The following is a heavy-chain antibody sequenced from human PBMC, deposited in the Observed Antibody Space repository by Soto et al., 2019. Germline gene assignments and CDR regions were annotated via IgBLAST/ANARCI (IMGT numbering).Heavy chain of an antibody. D-gene: IGHD3-10*01. CDR2: ISSSSSYI. CDR3: ARSPTGGSGSYLISEIDY. CDR1: GFTFSSYS. V-gene: IGHV3-21*01. Sequence: GGSLRLSCAASGFTFSSYSMNWVRQAPGKGLEWVSSISSSSSYIYYADSVKGRFTISRDNAKNSLYLQMNSLRAEDTAVYYCARSPTGGSGSYLISEIDYWGQGTLVTVSS. J-gene: IGHJ4*02.